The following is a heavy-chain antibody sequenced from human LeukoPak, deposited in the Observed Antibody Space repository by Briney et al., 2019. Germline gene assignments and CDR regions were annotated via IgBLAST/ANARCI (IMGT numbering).Heavy chain of an antibody. D-gene: IGHD2-2*01. CDR2: IYSGGST. CDR3: AREGYCSSSRCYGAAFDI. J-gene: IGHJ3*02. Sequence: GGSLRLSCAASGFTVSSNYMSWVRQAPGKGLEWVSVIYSGGSTYYADSVKGRFTISRDNSKNTLYLQMNSLRAEDTAVYYCAREGYCSSSRCYGAAFDIWGQGTVVTVSS. V-gene: IGHV3-66*01. CDR1: GFTVSSNY.